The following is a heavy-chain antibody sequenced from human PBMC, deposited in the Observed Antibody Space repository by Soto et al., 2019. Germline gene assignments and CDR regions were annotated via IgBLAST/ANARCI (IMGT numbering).Heavy chain of an antibody. J-gene: IGHJ3*02. CDR1: GGSFSGYY. CDR2: INHSGST. Sequence: SETLSLTCAVYGGSFSGYYWSWIRQPPGKGLEWIGEINHSGSTNYNPSLKSRVTISVDTSKNQFSLKLSSVTAADTAVYYCERGRGTVTQEGAFDIWGQGTMVTVSS. V-gene: IGHV4-34*01. CDR3: ERGRGTVTQEGAFDI. D-gene: IGHD4-17*01.